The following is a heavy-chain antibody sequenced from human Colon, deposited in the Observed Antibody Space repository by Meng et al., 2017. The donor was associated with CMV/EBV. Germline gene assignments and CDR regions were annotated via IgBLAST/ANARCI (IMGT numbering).Heavy chain of an antibody. CDR2: ITTGGGNT. D-gene: IGHD3-22*01. Sequence: YTSPAHALHEVRQAPGQRPEAMGWITTGGGNTRYSQKLQGRVTITRDTSASTIHMELSSLRSEDTAVYYCARENYRDFSGHSIYDYWGQGTLVTVSS. CDR1: YTSPAHA. CDR3: ARENYRDFSGHSIYDY. V-gene: IGHV1-3*04. J-gene: IGHJ4*02.